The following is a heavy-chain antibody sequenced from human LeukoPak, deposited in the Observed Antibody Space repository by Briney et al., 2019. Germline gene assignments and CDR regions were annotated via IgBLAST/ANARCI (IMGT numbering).Heavy chain of an antibody. CDR2: INPSGGST. D-gene: IGHD3-10*01. J-gene: IGHJ4*02. V-gene: IGHV1-46*01. CDR3: ARGNFPGGKYYYGSGSSTFDY. CDR1: GYTFTSYY. Sequence: ASVKVSCKASGYTFTSYYMHWVRQAPGQGLEWMGIINPSGGSTSYAQKFQGRVTMTRDTSTSTVYMELGSLRSEDTAVYYCARGNFPGGKYYYGSGSSTFDYWGQGTLVTVSS.